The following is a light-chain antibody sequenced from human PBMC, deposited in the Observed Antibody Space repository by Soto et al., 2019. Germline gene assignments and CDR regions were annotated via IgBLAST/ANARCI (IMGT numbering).Light chain of an antibody. J-gene: IGKJ4*01. CDR3: QQYNRWPLT. V-gene: IGKV3-15*01. CDR2: AAS. CDR1: QSVYSN. Sequence: EIVMTQSPATLSVSPGERATLSCRASQSVYSNLAWYQHKPGQAPNLLIYAASTRATGIPARFSGSGSRTEFTLTISSLQSEDFAVYYCQQYNRWPLTFGGGTKVEIK.